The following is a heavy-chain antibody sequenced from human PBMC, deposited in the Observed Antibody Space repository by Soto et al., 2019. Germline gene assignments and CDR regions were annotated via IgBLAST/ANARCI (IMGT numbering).Heavy chain of an antibody. CDR2: IGYDGSNK. CDR1: GFTFSSYG. CDR3: AKPPSRYCRGVSCGDEY. J-gene: IGHJ4*02. D-gene: IGHD2-15*01. V-gene: IGHV3-30*18. Sequence: TGGSLRLPCAASGFTFSSYGIHCVLQTPGKGLEWVAVIGYDGSNKYYADSVKGRFTISRDNSKNTLYLQMTGLRAEDTAVYYCAKPPSRYCRGVSCGDEYWGKGPLVTVSP.